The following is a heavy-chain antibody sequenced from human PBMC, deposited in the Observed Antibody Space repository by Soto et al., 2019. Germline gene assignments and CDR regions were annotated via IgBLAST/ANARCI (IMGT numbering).Heavy chain of an antibody. CDR2: ISYDGSNK. Sequence: QVQLVESGGGVVQPGRSLRLSCAASGFTFSSYGMHWVRKAPGKGLEWVAVISYDGSNKYYADSVKGRFTISRDNSKNTLYLQMNSLRAEDTAVYYCAELRSGGYWGQGTLVTVSS. CDR3: AELRSGGY. D-gene: IGHD4-17*01. CDR1: GFTFSSYG. V-gene: IGHV3-30*18. J-gene: IGHJ4*02.